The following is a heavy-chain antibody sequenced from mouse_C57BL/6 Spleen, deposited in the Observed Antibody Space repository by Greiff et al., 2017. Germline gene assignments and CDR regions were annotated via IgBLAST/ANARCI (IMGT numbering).Heavy chain of an antibody. D-gene: IGHD2-3*01. V-gene: IGHV6-6*01. CDR1: GFTFSDAW. J-gene: IGHJ3*01. CDR3: SSPLYDGYYEGFAY. CDR2: IRNKANNHAT. Sequence: EVKLVESGGGLVKPGGSMKLSCAASGFTFSDAWMDWVRQSPEKGLEWVAEIRNKANNHATYYAESVKGRFTISRDDAKSSVYLQMNSLRAEDTGIYYCSSPLYDGYYEGFAYWGQGTLVTVSA.